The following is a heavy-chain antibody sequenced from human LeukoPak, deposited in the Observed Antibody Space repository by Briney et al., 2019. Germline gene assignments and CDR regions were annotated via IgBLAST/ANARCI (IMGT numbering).Heavy chain of an antibody. CDR1: GFTFSNYS. Sequence: GGSLRLSCAASGFTFSNYSMNWVRQAPGKGLEWVSPISSSSSNIYYADSVKGRFTISRDNAKNSLYLQMNRLRAEDTAVYYCARDSADTVTVDYWGQGPLVTVSS. D-gene: IGHD4-11*01. CDR3: ARDSADTVTVDY. CDR2: ISSSSSNI. J-gene: IGHJ4*02. V-gene: IGHV3-21*01.